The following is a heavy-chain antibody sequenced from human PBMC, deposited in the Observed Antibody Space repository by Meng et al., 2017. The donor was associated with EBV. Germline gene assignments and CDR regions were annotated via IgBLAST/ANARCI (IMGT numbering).Heavy chain of an antibody. D-gene: IGHD1-14*01. Sequence: QGYLVHSGAEVKKPGASVKISCKSSDSTFTSYGVNWVRQAPGQGLEWMGWLDADTCNRRHAQGFKGRVALSVDSSVGTAYMELRSLKADDTGVYYCARATGWRNCADPWGQGTLVTVSS. CDR3: ARATGWRNCADP. J-gene: IGHJ5*02. CDR1: DSTFTSYG. CDR2: LDADTCNR. V-gene: IGHV1-18*01.